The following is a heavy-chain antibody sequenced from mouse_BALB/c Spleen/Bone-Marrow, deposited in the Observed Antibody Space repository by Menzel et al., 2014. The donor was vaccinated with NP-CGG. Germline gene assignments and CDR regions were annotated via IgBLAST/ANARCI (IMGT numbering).Heavy chain of an antibody. CDR3: SVIHYYGYEAY. J-gene: IGHJ3*01. CDR1: GFTFSNYR. V-gene: IGHV13-2*02. CDR2: ITVKSDNYGA. Sequence: VKLMESGGGLVRPGNSLKLSCVTSGFTFSNYRMHWLRQPPGKRLEWIAVITVKSDNYGANYAESVKGRFTISRDDSKSSVYLQMNRLREEDTATYYCSVIHYYGYEAYWGQGTLVTVSA. D-gene: IGHD1-2*01.